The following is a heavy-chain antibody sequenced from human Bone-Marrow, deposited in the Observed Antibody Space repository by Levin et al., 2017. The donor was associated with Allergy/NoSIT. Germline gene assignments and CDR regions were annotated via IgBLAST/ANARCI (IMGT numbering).Heavy chain of an antibody. CDR2: ISYDGSNK. J-gene: IGHJ5*02. D-gene: IGHD2-15*01. V-gene: IGHV3-30-3*01. CDR1: GFTFTSNA. CDR3: ARPPPGCCSGGSCARGNWFEP. Sequence: GESLKISCAASGFTFTSNAMHWVRQAPGKGLEWVAVISYDGSNKYYADSVKGRFTISRDNSKNTLYLQMNSLRPEDTAVFYCARPPPGCCSGGSCARGNWFEPWGQGTLVTVSS.